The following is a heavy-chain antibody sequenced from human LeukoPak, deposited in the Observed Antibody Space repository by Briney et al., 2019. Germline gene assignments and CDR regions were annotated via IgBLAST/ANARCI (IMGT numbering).Heavy chain of an antibody. J-gene: IGHJ6*03. D-gene: IGHD4-23*01. CDR3: ARGGGGGNSNYYYYMDV. V-gene: IGHV4-34*01. CDR2: INHSGST. Sequence: SETLSLTXAVYGGSFSGYYWSWIRQPPGKGMEWIGEINHSGSTNYNPSLKSRVTISVDTSKNQFSLKLSSVTAADTAVYYCARGGGGGNSNYYYYMDVWGKGTTVTVSS. CDR1: GGSFSGYY.